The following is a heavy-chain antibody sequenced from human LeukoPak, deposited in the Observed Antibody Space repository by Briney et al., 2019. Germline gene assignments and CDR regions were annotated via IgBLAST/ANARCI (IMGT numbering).Heavy chain of an antibody. V-gene: IGHV4-39*01. CDR1: GGSISSSSYY. CDR2: IYYSGST. CDR3: EVAGKGPDAFDI. J-gene: IGHJ3*02. D-gene: IGHD6-19*01. Sequence: KPSETLSLTCTVSGGSISSSSYYWGWIRQPPGKRLEWIGSIYYSGSTYYNPSLKSRVTISVDTSKNQFSLKLSTVTAADTAVYYCEVAGKGPDAFDIWGQGTMVTVSS.